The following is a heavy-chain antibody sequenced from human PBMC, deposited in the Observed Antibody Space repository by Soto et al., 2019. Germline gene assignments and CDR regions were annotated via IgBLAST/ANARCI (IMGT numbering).Heavy chain of an antibody. D-gene: IGHD2-8*02. Sequence: SETLSLTCAVYGGSFSGYYWTWIRQPPGTGLEWIGEINHSGSTNYNPSLKSRVTISVDTSKNQFSLKLTSVTAADTAVYYCARDKITGLFDYWCQGTLVTVFS. J-gene: IGHJ4*02. CDR2: INHSGST. V-gene: IGHV4-34*01. CDR3: ARDKITGLFDY. CDR1: GGSFSGYY.